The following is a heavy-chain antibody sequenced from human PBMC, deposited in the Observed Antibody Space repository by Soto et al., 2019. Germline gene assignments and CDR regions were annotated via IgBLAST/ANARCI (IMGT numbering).Heavy chain of an antibody. CDR1: GFSFNNYA. CDR3: AISSAARGGFDS. D-gene: IGHD6-6*01. V-gene: IGHV3-7*01. CDR2: MNQDGSQK. Sequence: PGGSLRLSCAASGFSFNNYAMTWVRQAPGKGLEWVANMNQDGSQKYYVDSVKGRFTISRDNARNSLFLQMNSLRPEDTSLYYCAISSAARGGFDSWGQGTLVTVSS. J-gene: IGHJ4*02.